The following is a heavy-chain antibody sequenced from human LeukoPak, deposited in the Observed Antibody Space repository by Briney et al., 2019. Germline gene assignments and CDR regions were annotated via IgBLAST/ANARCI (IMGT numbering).Heavy chain of an antibody. D-gene: IGHD6-25*01. Sequence: SGGSLRLSCVASGVSFSHAWMNWVRQAPGKGLEWVGRIKSKTEGGIIDYAAPVKGRFTISRDDSKNTLYLQMNSLKTEDTAVYYCTTGLSGHWGQGTLVTVSS. J-gene: IGHJ4*02. CDR1: GVSFSHAW. V-gene: IGHV3-15*01. CDR3: TTGLSGH. CDR2: IKSKTEGGII.